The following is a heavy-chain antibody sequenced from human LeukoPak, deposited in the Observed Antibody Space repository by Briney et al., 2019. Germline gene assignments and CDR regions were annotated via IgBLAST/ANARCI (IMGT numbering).Heavy chain of an antibody. J-gene: IGHJ4*02. CDR2: IYYSGST. V-gene: IGHV4-39*07. D-gene: IGHD3-10*01. CDR1: GGSISSSSYY. CDR3: ARDPRRHYYGSGSEYFDY. Sequence: PSETLSLTCTVSGGSISSSSYYWGWIRQPPGKGLEWIGSIYYSGSTYYNPSLKSRVTISVDTSKNQFSLKLSSVTAADTAVYYCARDPRRHYYGSGSEYFDYWGQGTLVTVSS.